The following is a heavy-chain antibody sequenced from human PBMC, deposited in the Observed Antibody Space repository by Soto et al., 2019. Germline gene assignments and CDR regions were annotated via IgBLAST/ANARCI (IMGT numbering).Heavy chain of an antibody. CDR1: GFIFSSFN. V-gene: IGHV3-48*02. J-gene: IGHJ4*02. CDR3: VRDHMWAFDY. D-gene: IGHD1-26*01. Sequence: GGSLRLSCAASGFIFSSFNMNWIRQAPGRGLEFVSYMSITGDRYHADSVRGRFTVSRDNAENSLFLQMNSLGDEDTAVYYCVRDHMWAFDYWDQGILVTVSS. CDR2: MSITGDR.